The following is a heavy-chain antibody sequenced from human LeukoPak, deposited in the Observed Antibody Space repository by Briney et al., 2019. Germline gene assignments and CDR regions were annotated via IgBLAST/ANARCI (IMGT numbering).Heavy chain of an antibody. CDR3: ARGMGSGYSAY. V-gene: IGHV1-8*02. CDR1: GYTFTSYY. D-gene: IGHD3-3*01. Sequence: ASVKVSCKASGYTFTSYYMHWVRQAPGQGLEWMGWMNPNSGNTVYAQKFQGRVTMTRNTSISTAYMELSSLRSEDTAVYYCARGMGSGYSAYWGQGTLVTVSS. J-gene: IGHJ4*02. CDR2: MNPNSGNT.